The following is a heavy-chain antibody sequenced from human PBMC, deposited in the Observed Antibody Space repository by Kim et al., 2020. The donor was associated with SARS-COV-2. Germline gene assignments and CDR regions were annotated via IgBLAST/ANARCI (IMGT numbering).Heavy chain of an antibody. D-gene: IGHD1-1*01. CDR2: INQDGGEE. CDR1: GFIFSIFR. V-gene: IGHV3-7*01. Sequence: GGSLRLSCAASGFIFSIFRMTWVRQAPGKGLEWVANINQDGGEEYYVDSVKGRFTISRDNAKNSLYLQMDSLKAEDTALYYCVQVGLHLAAWGQGTLVTVSS. J-gene: IGHJ5*02. CDR3: VQVGLHLAA.